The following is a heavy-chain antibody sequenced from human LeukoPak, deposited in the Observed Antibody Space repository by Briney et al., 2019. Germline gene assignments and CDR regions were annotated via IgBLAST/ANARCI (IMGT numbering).Heavy chain of an antibody. V-gene: IGHV4-34*01. D-gene: IGHD3-16*02. CDR1: GGSFSGYY. Sequence: SETLSLTCAVYGGSFSGYYWSWIRQPPGKGLEWIGKINHSGSTNYNPSLKSRVTISVDTSKNQFSLKLSSVTAADTAVYYCARLPYDYVWGSYRYRADAFDIWGQGTMVTVSS. J-gene: IGHJ3*02. CDR2: INHSGST. CDR3: ARLPYDYVWGSYRYRADAFDI.